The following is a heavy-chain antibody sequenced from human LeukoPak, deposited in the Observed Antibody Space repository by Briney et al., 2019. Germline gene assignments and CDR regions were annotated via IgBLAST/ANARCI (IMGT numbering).Heavy chain of an antibody. CDR1: GFTVSSNY. J-gene: IGHJ6*04. V-gene: IGHV3-66*01. CDR2: IYSDGRT. Sequence: GGSLRLSCAASGFTVSSNYMSWVRQAPGKGLEWVSVIYSDGRTYYADSVKGRFSISRDNSKNTLYLQMESLRVDDTAVYYCARVWQYYYDSSWGKTFRFYYYAMDVWGKGTTVTVSS. D-gene: IGHD3-22*01. CDR3: ARVWQYYYDSSWGKTFRFYYYAMDV.